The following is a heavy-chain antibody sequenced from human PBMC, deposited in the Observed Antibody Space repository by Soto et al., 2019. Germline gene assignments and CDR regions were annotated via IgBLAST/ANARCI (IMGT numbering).Heavy chain of an antibody. CDR3: TRSAISPYGGLIGPFDY. V-gene: IGHV1-3*05. Sequence: QVQLAQSGAEERKPGASVKVSCEATGYTFTAYAMHWVRQAPGQGLEWMGWIKPANGNTKYSQKFQGRLTITIDTSANTMYMELRSLTSEDTAMYYCTRSAISPYGGLIGPFDYWGQGNLVTVSS. J-gene: IGHJ4*02. CDR2: IKPANGNT. CDR1: GYTFTAYA. D-gene: IGHD3-16*02.